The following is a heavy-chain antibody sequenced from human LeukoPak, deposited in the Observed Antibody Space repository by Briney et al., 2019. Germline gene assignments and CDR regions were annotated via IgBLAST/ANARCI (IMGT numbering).Heavy chain of an antibody. V-gene: IGHV4-39*01. J-gene: IGHJ5*02. CDR2: IYYSGST. D-gene: IGHD3-22*01. Sequence: SETLSLTCTVSGGSISSSSYYWGWIRQPPGKGLEWIGSIYYSGSTYYNPSLKSRVTISVDTSKNQFSLKLSSVTATDTAVYYCARQSIITFDPWGQGTLVTVSS. CDR1: GGSISSSSYY. CDR3: ARQSIITFDP.